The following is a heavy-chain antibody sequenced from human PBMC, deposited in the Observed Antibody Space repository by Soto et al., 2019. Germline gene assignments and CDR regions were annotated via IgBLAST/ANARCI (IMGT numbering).Heavy chain of an antibody. CDR1: GFTFRDYG. Sequence: LRLSCVASGFTFRDYGMHWVRQAPGKGLEWVAGISHHGLKEHYADSVKGRFTISRDNSKKTVYLQLNSLRGDDTAVYYCAKDWVGGSNKYYFEYWGQGTLVTVS. J-gene: IGHJ4*02. D-gene: IGHD1-26*01. V-gene: IGHV3-30*18. CDR3: AKDWVGGSNKYYFEY. CDR2: ISHHGLKE.